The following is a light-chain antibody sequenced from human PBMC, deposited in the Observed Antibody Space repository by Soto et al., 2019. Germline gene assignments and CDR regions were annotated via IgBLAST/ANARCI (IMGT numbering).Light chain of an antibody. Sequence: QSALTQPASVSGSPGQSITISCTGTSNDVGGYNYVSWYQQHPGKAPKLVIYEVSHRPSGISDRFSGSKSANTASLTISGLQVEDEADYFCGSFSSTRIWLFGGGTK. CDR3: GSFSSTRIWL. CDR2: EVS. CDR1: SNDVGGYNY. V-gene: IGLV2-14*01. J-gene: IGLJ3*02.